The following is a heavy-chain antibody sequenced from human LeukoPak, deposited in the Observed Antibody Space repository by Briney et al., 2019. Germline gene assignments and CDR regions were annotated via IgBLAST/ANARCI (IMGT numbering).Heavy chain of an antibody. J-gene: IGHJ5*02. CDR2: ISSSGSTI. Sequence: PGGSLRLSCAVSGFTFSDYYMSWIRQAPGKGLEWVSYISSSGSTIYYADSVKGRFTISRDNAKNSLYLQMNSLRAEDTAVYYCARDNVLLWFGELLYQNWFDPWGQGTLVTVSS. D-gene: IGHD3-10*01. CDR1: GFTFSDYY. CDR3: ARDNVLLWFGELLYQNWFDP. V-gene: IGHV3-11*04.